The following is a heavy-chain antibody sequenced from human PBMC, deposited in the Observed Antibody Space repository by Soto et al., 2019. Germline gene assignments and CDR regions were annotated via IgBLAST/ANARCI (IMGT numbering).Heavy chain of an antibody. CDR1: GFTFSSYG. Sequence: GGSLRLSCAASGFTFSSYGMHWARQAPGKGLEWVAVIWYDGSNKYYADSVKGRFTISRDNSKNTLYLQMNSLRAEDTAVYYCARDYYDSSADPHYYYYYGMDVWGQGTTVTVSS. D-gene: IGHD3-22*01. CDR3: ARDYYDSSADPHYYYYYGMDV. V-gene: IGHV3-33*01. J-gene: IGHJ6*02. CDR2: IWYDGSNK.